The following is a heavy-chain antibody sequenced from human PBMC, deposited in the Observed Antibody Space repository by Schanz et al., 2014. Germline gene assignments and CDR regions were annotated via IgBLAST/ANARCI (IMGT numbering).Heavy chain of an antibody. D-gene: IGHD6-13*01. V-gene: IGHV3-48*01. Sequence: EVQLVESGGGLVQPGGSLRLSCVASGFAFSSYGMNWLRQAPGKGLEWVSYVSRSTPDIYYADSVKGRFTMSRDNAKNSVFLQMNSLRAEDTAVYYCAKSQGSSFDSWGQGTLVTVSS. CDR3: AKSQGSSFDS. CDR1: GFAFSSYG. J-gene: IGHJ4*02. CDR2: VSRSTPDI.